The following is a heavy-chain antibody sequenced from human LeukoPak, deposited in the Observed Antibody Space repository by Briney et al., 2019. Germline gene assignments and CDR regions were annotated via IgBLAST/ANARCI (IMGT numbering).Heavy chain of an antibody. CDR3: AKDLALTVAWASDI. Sequence: GGSLRLSCAASGFTFSSYAMNWVRQAPGKGLEWVSGISGRGGSTYYADSVKGRLTISRDNSKNTLYLQMNSLRAEDTAVYYCAKDLALTVAWASDIWGQGTMVTVSS. CDR1: GFTFSSYA. D-gene: IGHD6-19*01. J-gene: IGHJ3*02. CDR2: ISGRGGST. V-gene: IGHV3-23*01.